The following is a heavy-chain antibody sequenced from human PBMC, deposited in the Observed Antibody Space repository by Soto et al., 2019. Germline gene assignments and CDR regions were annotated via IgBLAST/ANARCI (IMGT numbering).Heavy chain of an antibody. Sequence: PSETLSLTCSVSGGSISTYYWNWIRQPPGKGLEWIGYISYSGSTNYSPSLKSRVTISVDTSKNQVSLKLTSVTAADTAVYYCATVVDTAMVMGFAYWGQGTLVTVYS. CDR2: ISYSGST. V-gene: IGHV4-59*01. CDR3: ATVVDTAMVMGFAY. J-gene: IGHJ4*02. D-gene: IGHD5-18*01. CDR1: GGSISTYY.